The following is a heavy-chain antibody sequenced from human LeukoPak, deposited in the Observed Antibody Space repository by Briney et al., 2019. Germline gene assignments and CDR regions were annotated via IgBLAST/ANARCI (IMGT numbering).Heavy chain of an antibody. D-gene: IGHD2-2*02. Sequence: PGGSLRLSCAASGFTFSSYWMHWVRQAPGKGLVWVSRLNSDGSSTSYADSVKGRFTISRDNAKNTLYLQMNSLRAEDTAVYYCARGQYCSSTSCYSFDYWGQGTLVTVSS. J-gene: IGHJ4*02. CDR2: LNSDGSST. CDR3: ARGQYCSSTSCYSFDY. V-gene: IGHV3-74*01. CDR1: GFTFSSYW.